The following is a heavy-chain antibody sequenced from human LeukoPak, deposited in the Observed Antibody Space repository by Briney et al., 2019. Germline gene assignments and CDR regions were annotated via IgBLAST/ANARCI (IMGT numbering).Heavy chain of an antibody. J-gene: IGHJ3*02. CDR1: GGSLSSYY. CDR3: ARARYVNSFYAFDI. CDR2: LSKSGNT. D-gene: IGHD3-9*01. V-gene: IGHV4-59*01. Sequence: SETLSHTCTVSGGSLSSYYWSWIRLPPGKGLEWIGYLSKSGNTNYSPSLKSRVTIFGDTSKNQFFLKLSSVTAADTAMYYCARARYVNSFYAFDICGQGTLVTVSS.